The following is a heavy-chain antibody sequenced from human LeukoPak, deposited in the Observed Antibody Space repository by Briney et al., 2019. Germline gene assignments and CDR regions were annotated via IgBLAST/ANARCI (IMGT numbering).Heavy chain of an antibody. CDR3: ARGLRDSGYDFLVY. J-gene: IGHJ4*02. Sequence: PSETLSLTCAVYAGSFSGYYWNWIRQPPGKGLEWIGEINDSGNTNYNPSLKSRVTLSVDTTKNQFSLKLSSVTAADSAIYYCARGLRDSGYDFLVYWGQGSLVTVSS. V-gene: IGHV4-34*01. CDR1: AGSFSGYY. D-gene: IGHD5-12*01. CDR2: INDSGNT.